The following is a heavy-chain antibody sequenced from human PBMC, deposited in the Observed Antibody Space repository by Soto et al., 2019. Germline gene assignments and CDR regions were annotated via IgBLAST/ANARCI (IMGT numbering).Heavy chain of an antibody. CDR3: ATQSPDYAQRYFDY. J-gene: IGHJ4*02. CDR1: GYTFTKYD. CDR2: INAGDGNT. V-gene: IGHV1-3*01. D-gene: IGHD4-17*01. Sequence: VQLVQSGAEVKKPGASVKVSCKASGYTFTKYDIHWVRQAPGQGLEWVGWINAGDGNTKSSQKFQGRVSISSDTAASTVYMELSSLRSEDSAIYYCATQSPDYAQRYFDYWGQGTLVTV.